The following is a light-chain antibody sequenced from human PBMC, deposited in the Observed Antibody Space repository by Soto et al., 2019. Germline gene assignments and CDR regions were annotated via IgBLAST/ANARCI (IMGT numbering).Light chain of an antibody. CDR1: QTVGRF. CDR2: DAS. Sequence: DIVLTQSPATLSLSPGDRVTLSCRASQTVGRFLSWYQHSPGQGPRLLVYDASNMATGVPARFSGSGSETDFTLTISSLEPEDFAVYYCQQRLHWPITFGQVTRLEIK. CDR3: QQRLHWPIT. J-gene: IGKJ5*01. V-gene: IGKV3-11*01.